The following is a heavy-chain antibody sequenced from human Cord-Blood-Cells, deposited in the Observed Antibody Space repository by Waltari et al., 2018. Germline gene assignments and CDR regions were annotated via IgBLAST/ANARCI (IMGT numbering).Heavy chain of an antibody. J-gene: IGHJ4*02. V-gene: IGHV4-39*01. CDR1: GGSISSSSYY. CDR2: IYYSGRT. CDR3: ARRGAAADY. Sequence: QLQLQESGPGLVKPSETLSLTCTVSGGSISSSSYYWGWIRQPPGKGREWIGSIYYSGRTYYTPSLNTRGTISVDTSKHQFSLKLSSVTAAATAVYYCARRGAAADYWGQGTLVTVSS. D-gene: IGHD6-13*01.